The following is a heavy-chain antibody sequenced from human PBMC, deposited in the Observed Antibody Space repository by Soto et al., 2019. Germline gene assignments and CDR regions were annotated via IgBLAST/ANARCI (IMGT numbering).Heavy chain of an antibody. J-gene: IGHJ4*02. Sequence: ASVKVSCKASGYTFTGYYMHWVRQAPGQGLEWMGWINPNSGGTNYAQKFQGWVTMTRDTSISTAYMELSRLRSDDTAVYYCARDYLAAAGITDYWGQGTLVTVSS. D-gene: IGHD6-13*01. V-gene: IGHV1-2*04. CDR3: ARDYLAAAGITDY. CDR2: INPNSGGT. CDR1: GYTFTGYY.